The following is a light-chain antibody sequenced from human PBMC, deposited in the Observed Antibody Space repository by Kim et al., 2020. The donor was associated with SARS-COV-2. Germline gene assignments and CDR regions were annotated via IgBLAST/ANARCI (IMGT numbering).Light chain of an antibody. CDR1: SSNIGAGYD. CDR3: QSFDSSLSGPV. V-gene: IGLV1-40*01. J-gene: IGLJ3*02. CDR2: GNS. Sequence: MVTITCAGTSSNIGAGYDAHWYQQLPGTAPKLLIFGNSKRPSGVPDRISGSKSGTSASLAITGLQAEDEADYYCQSFDSSLSGPVFGGGTQLTVL.